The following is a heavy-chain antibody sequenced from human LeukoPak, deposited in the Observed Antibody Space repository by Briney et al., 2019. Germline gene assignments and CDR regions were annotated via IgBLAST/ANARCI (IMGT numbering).Heavy chain of an antibody. Sequence: PGGSLRLSCVTSGFTFSSYSMNWVRQTPGKGLEWVSYIGPASSSTISYADSVRGRFTISRDNAKNSLYLQMNSLRAEDTAVYYYPRDHNWNYDYWGQGTLVTVSS. J-gene: IGHJ4*02. CDR2: IGPASSSTI. D-gene: IGHD1-7*01. V-gene: IGHV3-48*01. CDR1: GFTFSSYS. CDR3: PRDHNWNYDY.